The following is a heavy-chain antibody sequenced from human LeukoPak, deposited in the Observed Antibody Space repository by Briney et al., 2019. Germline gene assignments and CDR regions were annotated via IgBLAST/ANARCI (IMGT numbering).Heavy chain of an antibody. CDR3: ARYCSSTSCFNWFDP. CDR1: GYTFTGYY. Sequence: GASVKVSCKASGYTFTGYYMHWVRQAPGQGLEWMGWINPNSGGTNYAQKFQGRVTMTRDTSISTAYMELSRLRSDDTAVYHCARYCSSTSCFNWFDPWGQGTLVTVSS. J-gene: IGHJ5*02. V-gene: IGHV1-2*02. CDR2: INPNSGGT. D-gene: IGHD2-2*01.